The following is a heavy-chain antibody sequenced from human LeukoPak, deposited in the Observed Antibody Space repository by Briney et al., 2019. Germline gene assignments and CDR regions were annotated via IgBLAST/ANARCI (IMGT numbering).Heavy chain of an antibody. Sequence: ASVKVSCKASGYTFTSYGISWVRQAPGQGLEWMGWISAYNGNTNYAQKLQGRVTMTTDTSTSTAYMELRSLRSDDTAVYYCAGDSTELELHWFDPWGQGTLVTVSS. CDR1: GYTFTSYG. CDR2: ISAYNGNT. J-gene: IGHJ5*02. D-gene: IGHD1-7*01. CDR3: AGDSTELELHWFDP. V-gene: IGHV1-18*04.